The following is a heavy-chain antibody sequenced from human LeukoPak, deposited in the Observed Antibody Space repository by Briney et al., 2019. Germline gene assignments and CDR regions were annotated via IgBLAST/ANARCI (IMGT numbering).Heavy chain of an antibody. CDR2: LYSGGGT. V-gene: IGHV3-53*01. J-gene: IGHJ2*01. D-gene: IGHD1-26*01. CDR3: ARVGDHYHWYLDV. Sequence: PGGSLTLSCEGSGFCVGSKYMNWVRQAPGKGLEWVSILYSGGGTYYADSVKGRFTVSRDSSKNTLYLHMNSLRVEDTAVYYCARVGDHYHWYLDVWGRGTLVTVSS. CDR1: GFCVGSKY.